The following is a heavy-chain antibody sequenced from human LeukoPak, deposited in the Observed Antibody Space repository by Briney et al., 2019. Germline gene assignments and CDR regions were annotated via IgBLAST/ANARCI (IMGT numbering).Heavy chain of an antibody. Sequence: SETLSPTCTVSGGSISSSSYYWGWIRQPPGKGLEWIGSIYYGGSTYYNPSLKSRVTISVDTSKNQFSLKLSSVTAADTAVYYCARTVRGVFDYWGQGTLVTVSS. CDR2: IYYGGST. V-gene: IGHV4-39*01. D-gene: IGHD3-10*01. J-gene: IGHJ4*02. CDR3: ARTVRGVFDY. CDR1: GGSISSSSYY.